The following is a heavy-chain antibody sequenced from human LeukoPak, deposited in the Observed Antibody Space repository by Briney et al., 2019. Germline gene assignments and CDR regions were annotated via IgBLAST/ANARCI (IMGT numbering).Heavy chain of an antibody. Sequence: GGSLRLSCAASGFTFDDYGMSWVRQAPGKGLEWVSGINWNGGSTGYADSVKGRFTISRVNAKNSLYLQMNSLRAEDTALYYCARESSGSYFHYFDYWGQGTLVTVSS. CDR2: INWNGGST. CDR3: ARESSGSYFHYFDY. D-gene: IGHD1-26*01. J-gene: IGHJ4*02. CDR1: GFTFDDYG. V-gene: IGHV3-20*04.